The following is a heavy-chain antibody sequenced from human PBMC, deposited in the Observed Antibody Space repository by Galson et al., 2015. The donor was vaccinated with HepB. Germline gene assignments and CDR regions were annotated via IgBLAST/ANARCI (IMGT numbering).Heavy chain of an antibody. CDR2: VYPDDSDT. CDR1: GYNFTNYW. Sequence: QSGAEVKKPGESLKISCKGSGYNFTNYWIGWVRQMPGKGLEWMGIVYPDDSDTRYNPSFQGQVTISADKSNNTAYLQWSSLKASDTAMYYCARLRAIAVDYFDPWGQGTLVTVSS. J-gene: IGHJ5*02. D-gene: IGHD4-11*01. V-gene: IGHV5-51*03. CDR3: ARLRAIAVDYFDP.